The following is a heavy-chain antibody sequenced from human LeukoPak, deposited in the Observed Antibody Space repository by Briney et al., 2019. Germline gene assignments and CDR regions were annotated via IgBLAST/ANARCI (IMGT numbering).Heavy chain of an antibody. V-gene: IGHV3-15*05. D-gene: IGHD2-2*03. CDR2: IKSKIDGGTT. J-gene: IGHJ4*02. CDR1: GFIFNRAW. Sequence: PGGSLRLSCPVSGFIFNRAWMSWVRQAPGKGLEWVGRIKSKIDGGTTDYAAPVKGRFTISRDDSRDTLYLQMSGLKIEDTAIYYCAASRGQWIFVYWGQGTLVTVSS. CDR3: AASRGQWIFVY.